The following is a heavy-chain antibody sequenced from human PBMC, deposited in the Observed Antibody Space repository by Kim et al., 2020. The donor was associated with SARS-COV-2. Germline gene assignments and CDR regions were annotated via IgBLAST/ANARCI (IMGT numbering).Heavy chain of an antibody. CDR3: ARGWGDDYGDYEFDY. CDR1: GYSISSGYY. D-gene: IGHD4-17*01. J-gene: IGHJ4*02. V-gene: IGHV4-38-2*02. CDR2: IYHSGST. Sequence: SETLSLTCTVSGYSISSGYYWGWIRQPPGKGLEWIGSIYHSGSTYYNPSLKSRVTISVDTSKNQFSLKLSSVTAADTAVYYCARGWGDDYGDYEFDYWGQGTLVTVSS.